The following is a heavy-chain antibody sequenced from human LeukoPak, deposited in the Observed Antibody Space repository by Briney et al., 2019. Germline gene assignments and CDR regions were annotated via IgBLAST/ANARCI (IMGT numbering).Heavy chain of an antibody. D-gene: IGHD6-19*01. CDR2: ISSSSYI. CDR1: GFTFSSYS. J-gene: IGHJ6*03. Sequence: PGGSLRLSCAASGFTFSSYSMNWVRQAPGKGLEWVSSISSSSYIYYADSVKGRFTISRDNAKNSLYLQMNSLRAEDTAVYYCARDTPGSGWFGYYYYYMDVWGKGTTVTVSS. CDR3: ARDTPGSGWFGYYYYYMDV. V-gene: IGHV3-21*01.